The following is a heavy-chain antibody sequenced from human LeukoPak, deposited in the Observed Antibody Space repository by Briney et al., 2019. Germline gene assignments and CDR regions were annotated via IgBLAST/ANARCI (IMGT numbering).Heavy chain of an antibody. Sequence: PSETLSLTCTASGGSISSGSYYWRWLRQPAGKGLEWIGRIYTSGSTNYNPSLKSRVTISVDTSKNQFSLKLSSVTAADTAVCYCARAVWFGELSLSWFDPWGQGTLVTVSS. CDR2: IYTSGST. CDR3: ARAVWFGELSLSWFDP. CDR1: GGSISSGSYY. D-gene: IGHD3-10*01. J-gene: IGHJ5*02. V-gene: IGHV4-61*02.